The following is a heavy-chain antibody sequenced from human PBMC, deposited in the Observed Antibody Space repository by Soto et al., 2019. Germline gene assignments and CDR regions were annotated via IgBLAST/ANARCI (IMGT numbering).Heavy chain of an antibody. Sequence: QVQLQESGPGLVKPSGTLSLTCSVSGDSITNDRWWSWVRQSPGKGLEWIGEIYHSGRTNYNPSLXRRVIISVDKSTNNFSLTLSSVTAADTAVYYCTANGYYSLDYWGQGSLVTVSS. V-gene: IGHV4-4*02. CDR1: GDSITNDRW. CDR3: TANGYYSLDY. J-gene: IGHJ4*02. CDR2: IYHSGRT. D-gene: IGHD5-12*01.